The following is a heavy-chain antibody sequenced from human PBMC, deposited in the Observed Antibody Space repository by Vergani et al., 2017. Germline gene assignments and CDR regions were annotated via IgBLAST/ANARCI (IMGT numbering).Heavy chain of an antibody. J-gene: IGHJ6*03. Sequence: QVQLVQSGAEVKKPGASVKVSCKASGYTFTSYDINWVRQATGQGLEWMGWMNPNSGNTGYAQKFQGRVTMTRNTSISTAYMELSSLRSEDTAVYYCARFVKXVTMVRGVIIQYYYYMDVWGKGSTVTVSS. CDR1: GYTFTSYD. D-gene: IGHD3-10*01. CDR3: ARFVKXVTMVRGVIIQYYYYMDV. V-gene: IGHV1-8*01. CDR2: MNPNSGNT.